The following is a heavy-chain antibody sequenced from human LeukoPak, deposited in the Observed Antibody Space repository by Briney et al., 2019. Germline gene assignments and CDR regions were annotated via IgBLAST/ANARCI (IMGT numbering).Heavy chain of an antibody. V-gene: IGHV4-59*01. CDR1: GGSISSYY. CDR3: AGGADPLIVGATKGVFGY. Sequence: SETLSLTCTVSGGSISSYYWSWIRQPPGKGLEWIGYIYYSGSTNYNPSLKSRVTISVDTSKNQFSLKLSSVTAADTAVYYCAGGADPLIVGATKGVFGYWGQGTLVTVSS. D-gene: IGHD1-26*01. CDR2: IYYSGST. J-gene: IGHJ4*02.